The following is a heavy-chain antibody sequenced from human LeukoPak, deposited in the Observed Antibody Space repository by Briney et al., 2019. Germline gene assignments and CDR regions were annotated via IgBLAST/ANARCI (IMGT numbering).Heavy chain of an antibody. Sequence: GGSLRLSCAASGFTIHNYWMGWVRQAPGKGLEWVANIKQDGGEKYYADSVKGRFTISRDNAENSLYLQVNSLRAEDTAVYYCAKFNTSPGHALDIWGRGTMVTVSS. CDR2: IKQDGGEK. J-gene: IGHJ3*02. D-gene: IGHD2-2*01. CDR1: GFTIHNYW. CDR3: AKFNTSPGHALDI. V-gene: IGHV3-7*01.